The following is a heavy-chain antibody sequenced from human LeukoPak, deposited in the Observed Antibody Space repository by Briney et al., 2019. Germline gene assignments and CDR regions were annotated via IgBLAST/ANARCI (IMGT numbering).Heavy chain of an antibody. D-gene: IGHD3-22*01. CDR1: GDSISSYY. CDR3: AREVVVITPDAFDI. V-gene: IGHV4-4*07. Sequence: SETLSLTCTVSGDSISSYYWSWIRQPAGKGLEWIGRIYTSGSTNYNPSLKSRVTMSVDTSKNQFSLKLSSVTAADAAVYYCAREVVVITPDAFDIWGQGTMVTVSS. J-gene: IGHJ3*02. CDR2: IYTSGST.